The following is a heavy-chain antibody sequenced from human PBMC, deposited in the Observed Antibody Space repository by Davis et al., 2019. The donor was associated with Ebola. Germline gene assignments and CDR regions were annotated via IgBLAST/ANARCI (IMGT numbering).Heavy chain of an antibody. V-gene: IGHV5-51*01. CDR3: ARMGRSYYDSLWDY. D-gene: IGHD3-10*01. CDR1: GYRFTSYW. Sequence: KVSCKGSGYRFTSYWIAWVRQMPGKGLEWMGIIYPSDSDTRYSPSFRGQVTISADKSFSTAYLQWSGLKASDTAMYYCARMGRSYYDSLWDYWGQGTLVTVSS. J-gene: IGHJ4*02. CDR2: IYPSDSDT.